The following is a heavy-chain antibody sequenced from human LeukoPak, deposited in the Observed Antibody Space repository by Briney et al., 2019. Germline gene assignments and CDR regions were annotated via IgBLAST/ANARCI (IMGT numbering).Heavy chain of an antibody. D-gene: IGHD3-9*01. J-gene: IGHJ4*02. Sequence: SVKVSCKASGGTFSSYAISWVRQAPGQGLEWMGGMIPIFSTANYAQKFQGRVTITAAESTSTAYMELSSLRSEDTAVYYCARGSGGPRYFDWLLSYWGQGTLVTVSS. V-gene: IGHV1-69*13. CDR1: GGTFSSYA. CDR3: ARGSGGPRYFDWLLSY. CDR2: MIPIFSTA.